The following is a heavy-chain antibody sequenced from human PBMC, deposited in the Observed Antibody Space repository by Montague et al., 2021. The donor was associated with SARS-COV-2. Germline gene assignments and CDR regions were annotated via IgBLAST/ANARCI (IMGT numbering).Heavy chain of an antibody. CDR3: ASQVADIDYFDP. V-gene: IGHV4-38-2*02. J-gene: IGHJ5*02. D-gene: IGHD4-11*01. CDR2: IHHSGNT. Sequence: SETLSLTCTVSGRSISTDHYWAWIRQPPGKGLEWIGSIHHSGNTYYNPSLKSRLTISIDTSKNQFSLKLTSLTAADTAVYYCASQVADIDYFDPWGQGTLVTVSS. CDR1: GRSISTDHY.